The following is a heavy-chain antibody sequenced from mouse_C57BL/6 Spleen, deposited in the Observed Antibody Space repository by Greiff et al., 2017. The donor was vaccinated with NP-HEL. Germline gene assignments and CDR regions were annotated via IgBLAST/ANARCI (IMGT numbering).Heavy chain of an antibody. CDR1: GYTFTSYW. V-gene: IGHV1-59*01. D-gene: IGHD1-1*01. Sequence: QVQLQQPGAELVRPGTSVKLSCKASGYTFTSYWMHWVKQRPGQGLEWIGVIDPSDSYTNYNQKFKGKATLTVDTSSSTAYMQLSSLTSEDSAVYYCATPSGYYYGSSSRWYFDVWGTGTTVTVSS. CDR2: IDPSDSYT. CDR3: ATPSGYYYGSSSRWYFDV. J-gene: IGHJ1*03.